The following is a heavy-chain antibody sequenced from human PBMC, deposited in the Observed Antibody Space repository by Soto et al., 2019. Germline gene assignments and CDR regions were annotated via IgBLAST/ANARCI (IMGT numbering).Heavy chain of an antibody. J-gene: IGHJ4*02. Sequence: SETLSLTCTVSGGSISSYYWSWIRQPPGRGLEWIGYIYYSGSTNYNPSLKSRVTISVDTSKNQFSLKLSSVTAADTAVYYCARHTVIRYFDYWGQGTLVTVSS. V-gene: IGHV4-59*08. CDR3: ARHTVIRYFDY. D-gene: IGHD4-17*01. CDR1: GGSISSYY. CDR2: IYYSGST.